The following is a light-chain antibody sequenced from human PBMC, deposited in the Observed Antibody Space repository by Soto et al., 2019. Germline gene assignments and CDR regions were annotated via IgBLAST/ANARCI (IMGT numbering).Light chain of an antibody. Sequence: QSVLTPPASVSGSTGGSITISCTGTPGERGAYDFVSVYQQHPSKAPKLIISEVSARPSGGSTRFSGSKSGSTASLTVSGLQGDDEADYYCSSYGDNRAYVFGTGTKVTVL. V-gene: IGLV2-14*01. CDR2: EVS. CDR1: PGERGAYDF. J-gene: IGLJ1*01. CDR3: SSYGDNRAYV.